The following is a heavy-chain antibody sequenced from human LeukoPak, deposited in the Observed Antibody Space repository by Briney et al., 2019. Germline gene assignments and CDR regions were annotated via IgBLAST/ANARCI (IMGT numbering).Heavy chain of an antibody. CDR3: ARAEPPGEDIGVVPRDYYYYYGMEV. Sequence: SVKVSCKASGGTFSSYAISWVRQAPGQGLEWMGRIIPIFGIANYAQKFQGRVTITADKSTSTAYMELSSLRSEDTAVYYCARAEPPGEDIGVVPRDYYYYYGMEVWGQGTTVTVSS. CDR2: IIPIFGIA. D-gene: IGHD2-15*01. J-gene: IGHJ6*01. V-gene: IGHV1-69*04. CDR1: GGTFSSYA.